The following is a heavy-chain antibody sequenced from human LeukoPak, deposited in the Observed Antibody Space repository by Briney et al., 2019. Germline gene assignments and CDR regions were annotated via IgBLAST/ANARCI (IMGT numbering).Heavy chain of an antibody. CDR3: AKNVVVKRYFDY. CDR2: ISGSGRTT. J-gene: IGHJ4*02. V-gene: IGHV3-23*01. CDR1: GFTFSNHP. Sequence: RSGGSLGLSCAASGFTFSNHPMSWVRQAPGKGLQWVSVISGSGRTTEYAHSVKGRFTISRDNSKNTLSLQMNSLRVEDTAIYYCAKNVVVKRYFDYWGQGTLITVSS. D-gene: IGHD2-15*01.